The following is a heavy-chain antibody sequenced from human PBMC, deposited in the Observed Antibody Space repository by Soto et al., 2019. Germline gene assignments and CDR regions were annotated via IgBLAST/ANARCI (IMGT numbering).Heavy chain of an antibody. J-gene: IGHJ4*02. D-gene: IGHD3-10*01. Sequence: QVQLVQSGPEVKKPGASVKVSCKASGNTFASHGFSWVRQAPGQGLEWMGWISGFNGQTTNALKFQGRVTLTTDTSTSTAYMELRSLRSDDTAVYFCARVDPRGVAVVRDYWGQGTLVTVSS. V-gene: IGHV1-18*01. CDR2: ISGFNGQT. CDR1: GNTFASHG. CDR3: ARVDPRGVAVVRDY.